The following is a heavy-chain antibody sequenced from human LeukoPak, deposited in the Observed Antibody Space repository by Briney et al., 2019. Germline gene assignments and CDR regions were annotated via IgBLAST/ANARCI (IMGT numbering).Heavy chain of an antibody. CDR1: WITLRCYG. J-gene: IGHJ4*02. Sequence: GSPRLSRAASWITLRCYGMHWVRPAPGKGLEWGGVVWYDGNNKYYADSVKGRFTISRDNSKDTLYLQMNSLRAEDTAVYNCARDYYDSSGYYYLDYWGQGTLVTVSS. CDR2: VWYDGNNK. V-gene: IGHV3-33*01. D-gene: IGHD3-22*01. CDR3: ARDYYDSSGYYYLDY.